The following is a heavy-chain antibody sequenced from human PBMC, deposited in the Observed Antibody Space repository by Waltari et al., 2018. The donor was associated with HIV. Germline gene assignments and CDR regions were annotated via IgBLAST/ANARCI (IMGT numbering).Heavy chain of an antibody. V-gene: IGHV1-69*01. Sequence: QVQLVQSGAEVKKPGSSVKVSCKASGGTFNRYAISWVRQAPGQGLEWMGGIIPSFGPPKFAQKFQARVTIFADESTSTVYMEMNSLRSEDTAVYYCARGEWLPRIHTNYFDSWGQGTLVTVSS. J-gene: IGHJ4*02. CDR2: IIPSFGPP. CDR3: ARGEWLPRIHTNYFDS. D-gene: IGHD6-19*01. CDR1: GGTFNRYA.